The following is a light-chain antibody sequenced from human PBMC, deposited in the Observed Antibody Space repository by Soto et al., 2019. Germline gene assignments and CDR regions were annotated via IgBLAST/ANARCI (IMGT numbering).Light chain of an antibody. Sequence: EVVLTQSPATLSLSPGETATLSCRASRSVDSHLARYQHKPGQAPRLLIFAASTRATGVPDRFSGSGSGTHFTLTINSLEPEDFAVYYCQQRGNWPPLTFGGGTKVEI. J-gene: IGKJ4*01. CDR2: AAS. CDR3: QQRGNWPPLT. V-gene: IGKV3-11*01. CDR1: RSVDSH.